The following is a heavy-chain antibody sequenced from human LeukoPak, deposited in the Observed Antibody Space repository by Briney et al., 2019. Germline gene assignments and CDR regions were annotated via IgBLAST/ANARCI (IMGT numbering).Heavy chain of an antibody. D-gene: IGHD4-17*01. CDR2: INSDGSST. Sequence: GGSLRLSCAASGFTFSSYWMHWVPQAPGKGLVWVSRINSDGSSTSYADSVKGRFTISRDNAKNTLYLQMDSLRAEDTAVYYCASAPTKSDYPWFDPWGQGTLVTVSS. CDR3: ASAPTKSDYPWFDP. J-gene: IGHJ5*02. V-gene: IGHV3-74*01. CDR1: GFTFSSYW.